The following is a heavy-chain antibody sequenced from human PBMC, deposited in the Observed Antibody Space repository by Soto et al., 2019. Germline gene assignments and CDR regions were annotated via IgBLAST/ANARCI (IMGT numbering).Heavy chain of an antibody. V-gene: IGHV4-59*01. CDR3: ARRYGGNFDY. CDR1: GGSISYYY. D-gene: IGHD1-26*01. J-gene: IGHJ4*02. Sequence: PSETLSLTCTVSGGSISYYYWSWIRQPPGKGLEWIGYIYYRGSTNYTPSLKSRVTISVDTSKNQFSLKLSSVTAADTAVYYCARRYGGNFDYWGQGTLVTVSS. CDR2: IYYRGST.